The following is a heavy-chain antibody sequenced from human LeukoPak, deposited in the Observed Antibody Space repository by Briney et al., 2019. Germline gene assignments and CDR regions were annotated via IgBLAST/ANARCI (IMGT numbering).Heavy chain of an antibody. CDR2: ISSSSSYI. J-gene: IGHJ4*02. CDR3: ARDLSIVGATNGY. D-gene: IGHD1-26*01. Sequence: PGGSLRLSCAASGFTFSSYSMNWVRQAPGKGLEWVSSISSSSSYIYYADSVKGRFTISRDNAKNSLYLQMNSLRAEDTAVYYCARDLSIVGATNGYWGQGTLVTVSS. CDR1: GFTFSSYS. V-gene: IGHV3-21*01.